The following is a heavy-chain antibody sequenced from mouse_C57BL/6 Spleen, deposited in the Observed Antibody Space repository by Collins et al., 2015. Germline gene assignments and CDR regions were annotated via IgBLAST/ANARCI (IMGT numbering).Heavy chain of an antibody. J-gene: IGHJ2*01. CDR3: AYGNYGGYYFDY. V-gene: IGHV14-3*02. D-gene: IGHD2-1*01. CDR2: IDPANGNT. CDR1: DFNIKDTY. Sequence: EVQLQQSGAELVKPGASVKLSCTASDFNIKDTYMHWVKQRPEQGLEWIGRIDPANGNTKYDPKFQGKATITADTSSNTAYLQLSSLTSEDTAVYYCAYGNYGGYYFDYWGQGTTLTVSS.